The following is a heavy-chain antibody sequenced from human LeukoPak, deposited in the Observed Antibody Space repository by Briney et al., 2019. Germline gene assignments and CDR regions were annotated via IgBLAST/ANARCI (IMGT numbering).Heavy chain of an antibody. CDR3: ARDQERSGLYGWFDP. J-gene: IGHJ5*02. CDR2: INPSGGST. V-gene: IGHV1-46*01. Sequence: ASVKVSCKASGYTFTSYYMHWVRQAPGQGLEWMGIINPSGGSTSYAQKFQGRVTMTRDTSTSTVYMELSSLRSEDTAVYYCARDQERSGLYGWFDPWGQGTLVTVSS. CDR1: GYTFTSYY. D-gene: IGHD6-19*01.